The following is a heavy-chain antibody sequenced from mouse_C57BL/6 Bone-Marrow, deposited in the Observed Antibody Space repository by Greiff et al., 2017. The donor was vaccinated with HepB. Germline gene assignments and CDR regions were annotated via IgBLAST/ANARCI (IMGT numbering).Heavy chain of an antibody. D-gene: IGHD2-12*01. CDR1: GYTFTSYW. CDR2: INPSNGGT. J-gene: IGHJ4*01. V-gene: IGHV1-53*01. CDR3: ARELIRDAMDY. Sequence: VQLQQSGTELVKPGASVKLSCKASGYTFTSYWMHWVKQRPGQGLEWIGNINPSNGGTNYNEKFKSKATLTVDKSSSTAYMQLSSLTSEDSAVYYFARELIRDAMDYWGQGTSVTVSS.